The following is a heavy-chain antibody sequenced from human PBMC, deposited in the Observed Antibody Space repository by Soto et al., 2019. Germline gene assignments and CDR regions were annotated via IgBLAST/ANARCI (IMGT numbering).Heavy chain of an antibody. CDR2: ISGSGGST. V-gene: IGHV3-23*01. CDR1: GFTFSSYA. D-gene: IGHD3-22*01. Sequence: PGGSLRLSCAASGFTFSSYAMSWVRQAPGKELEWVSAISGSGGSTYYADSVKGRFTISRDNSKNTLYLQMNSLRAEDTAVYYCAKDHYDSSGYTTYLFDYWGQGTLLTVSS. CDR3: AKDHYDSSGYTTYLFDY. J-gene: IGHJ4*02.